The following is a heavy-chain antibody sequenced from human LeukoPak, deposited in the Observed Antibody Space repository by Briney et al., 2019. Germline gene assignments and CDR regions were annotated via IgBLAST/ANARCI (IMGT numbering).Heavy chain of an antibody. CDR2: IRYDGSNK. Sequence: GGSLRLSCAASGFTFSSYGMHWVRQAPGKGLEWMAFIRYDGSNKYYADSVKGRFTISRDNSKNTLYLQMNSLRAEDTAVYYCAKDLNPFYYDGNSAFDYWGQGTLVTVSS. CDR1: GFTFSSYG. V-gene: IGHV3-30*02. J-gene: IGHJ4*02. D-gene: IGHD4-23*01. CDR3: AKDLNPFYYDGNSAFDY.